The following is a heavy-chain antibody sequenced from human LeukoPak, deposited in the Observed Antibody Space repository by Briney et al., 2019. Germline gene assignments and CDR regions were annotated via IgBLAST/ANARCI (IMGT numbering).Heavy chain of an antibody. D-gene: IGHD1-26*01. CDR1: GFTFSSHW. V-gene: IGHV3-7*05. CDR3: AKDASYSAGWYFDY. Sequence: GGSLRLSCAASGFTFSSHWMSWVRQAPGKGLEWVANINQDGSEKYYVDSVRGRFTISRDNSKNTLYLQMNSLRAEDTAVYYCAKDASYSAGWYFDYWGQGTLVTVSS. J-gene: IGHJ4*02. CDR2: INQDGSEK.